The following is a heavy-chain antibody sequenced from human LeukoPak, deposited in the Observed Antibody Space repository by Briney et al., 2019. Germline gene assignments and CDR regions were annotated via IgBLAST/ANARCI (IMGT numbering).Heavy chain of an antibody. Sequence: ASVKVSCKAAGYTFTGYYMHWVRQAPGQGLEWMGWINPNSGGTNYAQKFQGWVTMTRDTSISTAYMELSRLRSDDTAVYYCARESETSSGWTVDAFDIWGQGTMVTVSS. CDR1: GYTFTGYY. J-gene: IGHJ3*02. CDR2: INPNSGGT. V-gene: IGHV1-2*04. D-gene: IGHD6-19*01. CDR3: ARESETSSGWTVDAFDI.